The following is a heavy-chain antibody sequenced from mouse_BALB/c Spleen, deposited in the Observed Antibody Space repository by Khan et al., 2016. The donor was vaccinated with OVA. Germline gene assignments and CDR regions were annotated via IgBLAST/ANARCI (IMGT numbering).Heavy chain of an antibody. V-gene: IGHV1S137*01. J-gene: IGHJ3*01. CDR1: GYSFTDYA. CDR2: ISTYYGDA. CDR3: ARGGGNSQFAY. Sequence: QVQLQQSGAELVRPGVSVKISCMGSGYSFTDYAMHWVKQSHAKSLEWIVVISTYYGDAAYNPHFKGKATMTVDKHSSTAYLELACLTSEDSVIYYCARGGGNSQFAYWGQGTLVTVSA. D-gene: IGHD2-1*01.